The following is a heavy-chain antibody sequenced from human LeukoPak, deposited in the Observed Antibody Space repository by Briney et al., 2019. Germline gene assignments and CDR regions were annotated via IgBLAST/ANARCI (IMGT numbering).Heavy chain of an antibody. CDR3: ARGGLYYYDDSPYYFDY. J-gene: IGHJ4*02. D-gene: IGHD3-22*01. CDR2: INPNSGGT. Sequence: ASVKVSCKASGYTFTGYYMHWVRQAPGQGLEWMGWINPNSGGTNYAQKFQGRVTMTRDTSISTAYMELSRLRSDDTAVYYCARGGLYYYDDSPYYFDYWGQGTLVTVSS. CDR1: GYTFTGYY. V-gene: IGHV1-2*02.